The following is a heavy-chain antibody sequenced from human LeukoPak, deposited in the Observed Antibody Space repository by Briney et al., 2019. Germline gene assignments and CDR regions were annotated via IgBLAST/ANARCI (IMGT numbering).Heavy chain of an antibody. D-gene: IGHD3-3*01. J-gene: IGHJ4*02. Sequence: GGSLRLSCAASGFTFSSYAMSWVRQAPGKGLEWVSAISGSGGSTYYADSVKGRFTISRDNSKNTLYLQMNSLRAEDTAVYYCAKGYDFWSGYYTVDYWGQGTLVTVSS. CDR3: AKGYDFWSGYYTVDY. CDR1: GFTFSSYA. V-gene: IGHV3-23*01. CDR2: ISGSGGST.